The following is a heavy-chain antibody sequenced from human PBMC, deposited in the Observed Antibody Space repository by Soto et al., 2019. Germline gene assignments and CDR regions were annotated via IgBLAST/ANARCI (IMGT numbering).Heavy chain of an antibody. CDR2: ISSSTSHT. CDR3: ARGRGAAADYFDF. CDR1: GFTFSDYY. D-gene: IGHD6-13*01. V-gene: IGHV3-11*05. J-gene: IGHJ4*02. Sequence: QVQLVESGGGLVQPGGSLRLSCAVSGFTFSDYYMTWIRQAPGKGLELVSYISSSTSHTNYADSVKGRFTISRDNSKNSLFLQMNRLRAEDTAVYYCARGRGAAADYFDFWGQGTLVTVSS.